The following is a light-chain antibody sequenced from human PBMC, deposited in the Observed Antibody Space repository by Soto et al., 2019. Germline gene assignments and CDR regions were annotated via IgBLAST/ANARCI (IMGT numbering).Light chain of an antibody. J-gene: IGLJ1*01. CDR3: SSYAGSSNV. CDR2: EVN. Sequence: QSVLTQPPSASGSPGQSVAISCTGTSRNVGGYNYVSWYQQHPGKAPKLMIYEVNKRPSGVPDRFSGSKSGNTASLTVSGLQAEDEADYYCSSYAGSSNVFXTGTKVTVL. V-gene: IGLV2-8*01. CDR1: SRNVGGYNY.